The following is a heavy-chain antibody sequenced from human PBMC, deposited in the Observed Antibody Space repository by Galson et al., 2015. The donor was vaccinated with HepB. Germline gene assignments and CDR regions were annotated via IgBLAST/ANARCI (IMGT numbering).Heavy chain of an antibody. J-gene: IGHJ4*02. CDR2: ISYDGSKK. V-gene: IGHV3-30*18. Sequence: SLRLSCAASGFTFSSYGMHWVRQAPGKGLEWVAVISYDGSKKYYADSVKGRFAISRDNSKNTLYLQMNSLRAEDTAVYYCAKDRVPVATTSAFDFWGQGTLVTVSS. CDR3: AKDRVPVATTSAFDF. D-gene: IGHD2-2*01. CDR1: GFTFSSYG.